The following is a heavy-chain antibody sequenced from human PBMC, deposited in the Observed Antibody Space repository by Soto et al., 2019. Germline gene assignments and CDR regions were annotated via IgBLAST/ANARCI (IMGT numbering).Heavy chain of an antibody. CDR1: GYTFTSYG. D-gene: IGHD2-2*01. V-gene: IGHV1-18*01. CDR3: ARDQYCSSTSCYDGWFDP. CDR2: ISAYNGNT. J-gene: IGHJ5*02. Sequence: QVQLVQSGAEVKKPGASVKVSCKASGYTFTSYGISWVRQAPGQGLEWMGWISAYNGNTNYAQKLQGGVTMTTDTSTSTAYMELRSLRSDDTAVYYCARDQYCSSTSCYDGWFDPWGQGTLVTVSS.